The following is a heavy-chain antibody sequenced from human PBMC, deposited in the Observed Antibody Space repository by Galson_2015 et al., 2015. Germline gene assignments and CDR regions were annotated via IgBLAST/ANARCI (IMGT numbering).Heavy chain of an antibody. CDR2: IYYSGST. D-gene: IGHD2-15*01. J-gene: IGHJ3*02. Sequence: SETLSLTCTVSGGSISSSSYYWGWIRQPPGKGLEWIGSIYYSGSTYYNPSLKSRVTISVDTSKNQYSLKLSSVTAADTAVYYCASWVVVANDAFDIWGQGTMVTVSS. V-gene: IGHV4-39*07. CDR1: GGSISSSSYY. CDR3: ASWVVVANDAFDI.